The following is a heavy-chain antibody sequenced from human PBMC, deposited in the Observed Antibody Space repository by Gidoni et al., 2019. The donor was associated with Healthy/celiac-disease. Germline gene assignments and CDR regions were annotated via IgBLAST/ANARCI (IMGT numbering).Heavy chain of an antibody. V-gene: IGHV1-46*01. CDR2: INPSGGST. CDR1: GYTFTSYY. D-gene: IGHD3-22*01. CDR3: ARSAIYDSSGYYFSFDY. Sequence: QVQLVQSGAEVKKPGASVKVSCKASGYTFTSYYMHWVRQAPGQGLEWMGIINPSGGSTSYAQKFQGRVTMTRDTSTSTVYMELSSLRSEDTAVYYCARSAIYDSSGYYFSFDYWGQGTLVTVSS. J-gene: IGHJ4*02.